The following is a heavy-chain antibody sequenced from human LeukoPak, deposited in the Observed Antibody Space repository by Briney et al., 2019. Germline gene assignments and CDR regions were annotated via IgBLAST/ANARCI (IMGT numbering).Heavy chain of an antibody. Sequence: SETLSLTCTVSGGSISSYYWSWIRQPAGKGLEWIGRIYTSGSTNYNPSLKSRVTISVDTSKNQFSLKLSSVTAADTAVYYCARETSITMIVVVIRVDAFDIWGQGTMVTVSS. CDR3: ARETSITMIVVVIRVDAFDI. CDR2: IYTSGST. J-gene: IGHJ3*02. D-gene: IGHD3-22*01. V-gene: IGHV4-4*07. CDR1: GGSISSYY.